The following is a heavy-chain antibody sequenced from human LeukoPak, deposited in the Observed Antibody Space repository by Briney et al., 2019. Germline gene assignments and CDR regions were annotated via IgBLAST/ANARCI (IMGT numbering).Heavy chain of an antibody. Sequence: ASVKVSCKASGYTFTSYDINWVRQATGRGLEWMGWMNPNSGNTGYAQKFQGRVTITRNTSISTAYMELSSLRSEDTAVYYCARTTIFGVVTTYDAFDIWGQGTMVTVSS. V-gene: IGHV1-8*03. D-gene: IGHD3-3*01. CDR1: GYTFTSYD. J-gene: IGHJ3*02. CDR2: MNPNSGNT. CDR3: ARTTIFGVVTTYDAFDI.